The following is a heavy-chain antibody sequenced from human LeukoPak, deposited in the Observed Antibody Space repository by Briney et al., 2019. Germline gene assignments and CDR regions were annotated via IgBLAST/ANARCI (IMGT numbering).Heavy chain of an antibody. Sequence: PSETLSLTCTVSGDSISSGGYYWSWIRQHPGKGLEWIGYIHNSGITYYNPSLKRRVTISVDTSKNQFSLKLSSVSAADTAVYFCARGGYCSGGSCRGGFDYWGQGTLVTVSS. CDR1: GDSISSGGYY. J-gene: IGHJ4*02. V-gene: IGHV4-31*03. CDR3: ARGGYCSGGSCRGGFDY. D-gene: IGHD2-15*01. CDR2: IHNSGIT.